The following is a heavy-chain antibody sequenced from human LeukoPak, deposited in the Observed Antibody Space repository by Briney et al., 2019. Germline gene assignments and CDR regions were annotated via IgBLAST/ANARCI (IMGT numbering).Heavy chain of an antibody. J-gene: IGHJ4*02. CDR3: ARRQGCSSTSCPPDS. V-gene: IGHV5-51*01. D-gene: IGHD2-2*01. CDR1: GYSFTTYW. CDR2: IYPGDSDT. Sequence: GESLKISCRGSGYSFTTYWIGWVRQMPGKGLDWMGIIYPGDSDTRYSPSVQGQVTMSADKSINTAYLQWSSLKASDTAMYYCARRQGCSSTSCPPDSWGQGTLVTVSS.